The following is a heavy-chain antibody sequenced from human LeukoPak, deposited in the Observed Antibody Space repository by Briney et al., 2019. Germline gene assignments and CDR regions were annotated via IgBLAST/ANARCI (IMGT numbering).Heavy chain of an antibody. V-gene: IGHV3-9*01. CDR1: GFTFDDYA. J-gene: IGHJ4*02. Sequence: GGSLRLSCAASGFTFDDYAMHWVRQAPGKGLEWVSGISWNSGSIGYADSVKGRFTISRDNSKNTLYLQMNSLRVDDTAVYYCARDPPAVAANTYGWGQGTLVTVSS. D-gene: IGHD6-6*01. CDR3: ARDPPAVAANTYG. CDR2: ISWNSGSI.